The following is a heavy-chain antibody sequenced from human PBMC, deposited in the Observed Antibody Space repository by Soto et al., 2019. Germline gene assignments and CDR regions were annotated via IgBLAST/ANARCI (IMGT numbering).Heavy chain of an antibody. V-gene: IGHV4-34*01. J-gene: IGHJ6*02. Sequence: PSETLSLTCAVYGGSFSGYYWSWIRQPPGKGLEWIGEINHSGSTNYNPSLKSRVTISVDTSKNQFSLKLSSVTAADTAVYYCARGLRTIFGVVSYYGMDVWGQGTTVTVSS. CDR3: ARGLRTIFGVVSYYGMDV. CDR1: GGSFSGYY. CDR2: INHSGST. D-gene: IGHD3-3*01.